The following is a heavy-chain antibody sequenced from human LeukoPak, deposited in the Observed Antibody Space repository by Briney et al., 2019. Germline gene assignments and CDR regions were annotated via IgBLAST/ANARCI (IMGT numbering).Heavy chain of an antibody. CDR1: GFTFSDYY. V-gene: IGHV3-11*01. CDR2: ISSSGTTI. Sequence: PGGSLRLSCAASGFTFSDYYMSWIRQAPGKGLEWVSYISSSGTTIYYADSVKGRFTISRDNAKNSLYPQMNSLRAEDTAVYYCARESYYYDSSGYYVYYFDYWGQGTLVTVSS. J-gene: IGHJ4*02. CDR3: ARESYYYDSSGYYVYYFDY. D-gene: IGHD3-22*01.